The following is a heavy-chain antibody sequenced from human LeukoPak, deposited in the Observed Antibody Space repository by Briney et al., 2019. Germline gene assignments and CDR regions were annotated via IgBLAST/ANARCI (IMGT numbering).Heavy chain of an antibody. V-gene: IGHV4-61*02. CDR1: GGSISSGSYY. Sequence: TLSLTCTVSGGSISSGSYYWSWIRQPAGKGLEWIGRIYTSGSTNYNPSLKSRVTISVDTSKNQFSLKLSSVTAADTAVYYCARRGSENYYVDYWGQGSLVTVSS. CDR3: ARRGSENYYVDY. CDR2: IYTSGST. J-gene: IGHJ4*02. D-gene: IGHD3-10*01.